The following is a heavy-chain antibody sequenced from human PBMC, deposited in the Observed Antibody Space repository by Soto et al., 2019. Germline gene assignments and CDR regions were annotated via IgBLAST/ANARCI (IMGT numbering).Heavy chain of an antibody. V-gene: IGHV1-46*01. CDR2: VNPSGGST. CDR3: AREQNCSDGICYSEYFQR. Sequence: ASVKVSCKASGYIFTAYSMHWVRQAPGQGLEWMGVVNPSGGSTNYAQKFQGRITMTRDTSTSTVYMDLSSLTSEDTAVYYCAREQNCSDGICYSEYFQRWGQGTLVTVSS. J-gene: IGHJ1*01. CDR1: GYIFTAYS. D-gene: IGHD2-15*01.